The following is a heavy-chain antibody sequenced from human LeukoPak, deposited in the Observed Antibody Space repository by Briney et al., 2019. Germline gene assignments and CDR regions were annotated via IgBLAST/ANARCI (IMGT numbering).Heavy chain of an antibody. CDR1: GFTFSSYG. D-gene: IGHD4-11*01. Sequence: PGGSLRLSCAASGFTFSSYGMHWVRQAPGKGLEWVAVIWYDGSNKYYADSVKGRFTISRDNSKNTLYLQMNSLRAEDTAVYYCARVNDYTAAFDYWGQGTLVTVSS. CDR3: ARVNDYTAAFDY. CDR2: IWYDGSNK. J-gene: IGHJ4*02. V-gene: IGHV3-33*01.